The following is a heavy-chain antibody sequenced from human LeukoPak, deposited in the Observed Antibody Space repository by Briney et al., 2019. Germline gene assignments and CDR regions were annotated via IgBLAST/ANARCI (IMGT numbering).Heavy chain of an antibody. Sequence: GGSLRLSCSASGFTYTDYSMSWVRQVPGKGLEWVANINKDGSERYNVDSVKGRFTISRDNANKSLYLQMNSLRAEDTSVYYCARESKGRSKIDYWGQGTLVTVSS. CDR3: ARESKGRSKIDY. J-gene: IGHJ4*02. V-gene: IGHV3-7*01. D-gene: IGHD4-17*01. CDR2: INKDGSER. CDR1: GFTYTDYS.